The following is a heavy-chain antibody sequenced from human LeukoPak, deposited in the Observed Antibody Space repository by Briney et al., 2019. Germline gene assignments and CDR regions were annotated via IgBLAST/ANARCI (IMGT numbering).Heavy chain of an antibody. CDR3: AREGSGWYGNFDY. J-gene: IGHJ4*02. Sequence: EASVKVSWKASGYNFTSYYMHWVRQAPGQGLEWMGIINTSGGTTSYAQKFQGRVTMTRDTSISTAYMEVSRLRSDDTAVYYCAREGSGWYGNFDYWGQGTLVTVSS. CDR1: GYNFTSYY. V-gene: IGHV1-46*01. D-gene: IGHD6-19*01. CDR2: INTSGGTT.